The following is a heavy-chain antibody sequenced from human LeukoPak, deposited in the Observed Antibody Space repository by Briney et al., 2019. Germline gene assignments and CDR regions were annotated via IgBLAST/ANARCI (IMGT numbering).Heavy chain of an antibody. D-gene: IGHD1-26*01. CDR2: ISSSSSYT. CDR1: GFTFSDYY. J-gene: IGHJ3*02. V-gene: IGHV3-11*06. CDR3: ARPRGGAYAGAFDI. Sequence: GGSLRLSCAASGFTFSDYYMSWIRQAQGKGLEWVSYISSSSSYTNYADSVKGRFTISRDNAKNSLYLQMNSLRAEDTAVYYCARPRGGAYAGAFDIWGQGTMVTVSS.